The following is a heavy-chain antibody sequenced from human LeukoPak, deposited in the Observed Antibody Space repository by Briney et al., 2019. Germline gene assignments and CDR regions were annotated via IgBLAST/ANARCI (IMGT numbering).Heavy chain of an antibody. V-gene: IGHV4-59*01. CDR2: IYYSGST. J-gene: IGHJ6*02. D-gene: IGHD3-10*01. CDR1: GGSFTDYY. Sequence: PSETLSLTCAVYGGSFTDYYWSWIRQPPGKGLEWIGYIYYSGSTDYNPSLKSRVTISVDTSKNQFSLKLSSVTAADTAVYYCARSITMVRGVLSRIYYYGMDVWGQGTTVTVSS. CDR3: ARSITMVRGVLSRIYYYGMDV.